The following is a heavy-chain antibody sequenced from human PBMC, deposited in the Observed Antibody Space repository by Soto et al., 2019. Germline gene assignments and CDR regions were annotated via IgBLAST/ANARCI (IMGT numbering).Heavy chain of an antibody. V-gene: IGHV1-18*04. D-gene: IGHD3-3*01. J-gene: IGHJ2*01. Sequence: ASVKVSCKASGYTFTSYGISWVRQAPGQRLEWMGWISAGSGDTKYSEKFQGRVTITRDTSASTAYMDLSSLRSEDTAVYYCARGIAIFGVANLSWYFDLWGRGTLVTVSS. CDR3: ARGIAIFGVANLSWYFDL. CDR2: ISAGSGDT. CDR1: GYTFTSYG.